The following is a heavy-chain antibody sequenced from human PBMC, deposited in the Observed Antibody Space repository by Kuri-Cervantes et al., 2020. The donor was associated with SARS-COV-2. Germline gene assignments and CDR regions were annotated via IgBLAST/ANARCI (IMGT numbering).Heavy chain of an antibody. Sequence: ASVKVSCKSSGLTFVNYAMHWVRQAPGQRLEWMGWINAGNGDTKISQKFQGRVTITRDTFADTAYMDLSSLRSEDTAVYYCAMYFYGSGNYHDTLDKWGQGTLVTVSS. D-gene: IGHD3-10*01. J-gene: IGHJ4*02. V-gene: IGHV1-3*01. CDR2: INAGNGDT. CDR1: GLTFVNYA. CDR3: AMYFYGSGNYHDTLDK.